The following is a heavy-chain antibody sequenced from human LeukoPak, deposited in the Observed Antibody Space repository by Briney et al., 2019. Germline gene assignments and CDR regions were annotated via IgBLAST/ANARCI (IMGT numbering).Heavy chain of an antibody. J-gene: IGHJ4*02. D-gene: IGHD6-13*01. Sequence: ASVKVSCKASGYTFTGYYMHWVRQAPGQGLEWMGWINPNSGGTNYAQKFQGWVAMTRDTSISTAYMELSRLRSDDTAVYYCAREGAAAGHIDYWGQGTLVTVSS. CDR1: GYTFTGYY. CDR2: INPNSGGT. CDR3: AREGAAAGHIDY. V-gene: IGHV1-2*04.